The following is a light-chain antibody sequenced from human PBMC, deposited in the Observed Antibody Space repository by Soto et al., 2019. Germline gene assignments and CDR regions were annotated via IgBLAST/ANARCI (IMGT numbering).Light chain of an antibody. J-gene: IGKJ5*01. CDR3: QHYEDLPT. CDR1: QNINNY. V-gene: IGKV1-33*01. CDR2: DAS. Sequence: DIQMTQSPSSLSASVGDRVTITCQASQNINNYLNWYQQKPGRAPKLLIYDASNLEAGVPSRFRGSGSGTDFTFTISRLQPEDIATYYCQHYEDLPTFGQGTRLEIK.